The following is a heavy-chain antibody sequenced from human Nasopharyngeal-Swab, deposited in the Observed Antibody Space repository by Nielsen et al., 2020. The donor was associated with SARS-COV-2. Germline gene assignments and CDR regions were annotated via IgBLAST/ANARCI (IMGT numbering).Heavy chain of an antibody. CDR1: GYTFTSYG. D-gene: IGHD1-26*01. J-gene: IGHJ4*02. Sequence: ASVKVSCKASGYTFTSYGISWVRQAPGQGLEWMGWISAYNGNTNYAQKLQGRVTMTTDTSTSTAYMELRSLRSDDTAVYYCARGDTIVGATYYFDYWGQGTLVTVSS. CDR3: ARGDTIVGATYYFDY. CDR2: ISAYNGNT. V-gene: IGHV1-18*04.